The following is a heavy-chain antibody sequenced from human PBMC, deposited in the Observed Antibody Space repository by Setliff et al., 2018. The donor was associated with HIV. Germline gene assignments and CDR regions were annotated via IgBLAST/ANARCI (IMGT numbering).Heavy chain of an antibody. Sequence: SETLSLTCTVSGGSISSGTYYWGWIRQPPGKGLEYIGTMYYSGSTYYNPSLRSRVTISVHTSKNQFSLRLTSVTAADTAVYYCVRIWDIVGGPSDYWGLGNMVTVSS. D-gene: IGHD1-26*01. CDR2: MYYSGST. CDR1: GGSISSGTYY. J-gene: IGHJ4*02. CDR3: VRIWDIVGGPSDY. V-gene: IGHV4-39*01.